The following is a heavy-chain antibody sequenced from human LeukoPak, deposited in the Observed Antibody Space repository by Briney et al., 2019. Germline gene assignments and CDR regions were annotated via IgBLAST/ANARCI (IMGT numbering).Heavy chain of an antibody. CDR1: GFTFTAYS. V-gene: IGHV3-48*04. J-gene: IGHJ4*02. CDR3: TRDLAWNFE. CDR2: VSSSSSTI. Sequence: SGGSLRLSCSASGFTFTAYSMNWVRQAPGKGLEWLSYVSSSSSTIYYAASVKGRFTISRDNAKNSLYLQMNSRGAEDTAIYYCTRDLAWNFEWGQGTLVTVSS. D-gene: IGHD1-7*01.